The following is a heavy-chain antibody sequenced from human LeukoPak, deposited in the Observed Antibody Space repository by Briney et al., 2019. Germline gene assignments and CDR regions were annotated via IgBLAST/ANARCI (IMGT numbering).Heavy chain of an antibody. Sequence: GGSESLLCAASGFTFSGYWMSWVRQAPGKGLEWVANIKQDGSEKYYVDSVKGRLTISRDNAKNSLFLQMNSLRAEDTAVYYCARDWQWQQLVGLAFELGARGTMVTVSS. J-gene: IGHJ3*01. V-gene: IGHV3-7*04. CDR2: IKQDGSEK. CDR3: ARDWQWQQLVGLAFEL. CDR1: GFTFSGYW. D-gene: IGHD6-13*01.